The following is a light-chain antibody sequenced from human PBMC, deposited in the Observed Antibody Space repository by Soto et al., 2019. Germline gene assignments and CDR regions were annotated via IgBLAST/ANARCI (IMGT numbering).Light chain of an antibody. J-gene: IGKJ1*01. CDR2: GAL. CDR3: QQYNNWPRGT. Sequence: IVMTQSPASLSVSPGEGTTLSCRASQSISNNLARYQQKPGQAPRLLIYGALTRATGIPARFSGSGFGTDFTLTISSLQSEDFAVYYCQQYNNWPRGTLGQGTKVDIK. V-gene: IGKV3-15*01. CDR1: QSISNN.